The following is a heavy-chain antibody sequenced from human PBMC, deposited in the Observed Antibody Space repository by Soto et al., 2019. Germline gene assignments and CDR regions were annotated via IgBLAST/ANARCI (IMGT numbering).Heavy chain of an antibody. D-gene: IGHD3-22*01. J-gene: IGHJ4*02. V-gene: IGHV1-8*01. CDR2: MNPNSGNT. CDR3: ARGYYYDSSGYYDSTINFDY. CDR1: GYTFTSYD. Sequence: ASVKVSCKASGYTFTSYDINWVRQATGQGLEWMGWMNPNSGNTGYAQKFQGRVTMTRNTSISTAYMELRSLRSDDTAVYYCARGYYYDSSGYYDSTINFDYWGQGTLVTVSS.